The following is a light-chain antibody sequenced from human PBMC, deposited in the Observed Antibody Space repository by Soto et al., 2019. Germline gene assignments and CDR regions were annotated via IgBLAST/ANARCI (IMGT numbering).Light chain of an antibody. V-gene: IGKV3-20*01. J-gene: IGKJ5*01. Sequence: EIVLTQSPGTLSLSPGERATLSCRASQTIASRYLAWYQHQPGQAPRLLIYRTFARAPGIPDSFSGGGSGTDFTLTITRLEREDFAVYYGQQYDTSPPTFGQGTRLDSK. CDR2: RTF. CDR3: QQYDTSPPT. CDR1: QTIASRY.